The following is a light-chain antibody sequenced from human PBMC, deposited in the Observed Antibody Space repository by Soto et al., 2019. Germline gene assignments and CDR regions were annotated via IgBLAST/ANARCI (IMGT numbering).Light chain of an antibody. J-gene: IGLJ3*02. CDR2: LEGSXXX. CDR3: ETWDSNTHTV. V-gene: IGLV4-60*02. Sequence: QSVLTQSSSASASLGSSVKLTCTLSSGHSSYIIAWHQQQPGKAPRYLMKLEGSXXXXXXXXXXXXXSGSSSGADRYLTXXXLQFEDXXXYYCETWDSNTHTVFGGGTKLTVL. CDR1: SGHSSYI.